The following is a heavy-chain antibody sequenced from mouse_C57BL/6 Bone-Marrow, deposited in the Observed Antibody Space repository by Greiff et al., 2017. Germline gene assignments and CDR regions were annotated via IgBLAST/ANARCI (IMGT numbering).Heavy chain of an antibody. CDR2: IDPSDSYT. D-gene: IGHD3-2*02. CDR1: GYTFTSYW. J-gene: IGHJ3*01. V-gene: IGHV1-69*01. CDR3: ARVSGLPWFAY. Sequence: QVQLQQPGAELVMPGASVKLSCKASGYTFTSYWMHWVKQRPGQGLEWIGEIDPSDSYTNYNQKFKGKSTLTVDKSSSTAYMQLSSLTSEDSAVYYCARVSGLPWFAYWGQGTLVTVSA.